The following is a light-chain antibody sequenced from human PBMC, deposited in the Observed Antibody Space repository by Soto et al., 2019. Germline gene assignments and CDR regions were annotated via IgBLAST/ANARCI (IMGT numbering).Light chain of an antibody. CDR2: EVS. J-gene: IGLJ3*02. V-gene: IGLV2-8*01. CDR3: SSYAGSNNWV. Sequence: QSALTQPPSASGSPGQSVTNSCTGTSSDVGDYDYVSWYQQHPGKAPKLIVYEVSKRPSGVPDRFSGSKSGNTASLTVSGLQAEDEAAYSCSSYAGSNNWVFGGGTKLTVL. CDR1: SSDVGDYDY.